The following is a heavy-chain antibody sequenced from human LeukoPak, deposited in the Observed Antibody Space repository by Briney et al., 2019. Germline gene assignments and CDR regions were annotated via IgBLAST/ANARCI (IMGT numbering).Heavy chain of an antibody. CDR1: GGSISSSSYY. Sequence: SETLSLTCTVSGGSISSSSYYWGWIRQPPGKGLEWIGNIYYSGSTYYNPSLKSRVTISVDTSKNQFSLKLSSVTAADTAAYYCARTYSRFYYYYMDVWGKGTTVTVSS. CDR2: IYYSGST. CDR3: ARTYSRFYYYYMDV. D-gene: IGHD4-11*01. J-gene: IGHJ6*03. V-gene: IGHV4-39*07.